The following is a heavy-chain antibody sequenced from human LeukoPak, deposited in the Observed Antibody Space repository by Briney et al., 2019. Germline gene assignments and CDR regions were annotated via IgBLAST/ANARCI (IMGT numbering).Heavy chain of an antibody. CDR2: IDPNSGGT. CDR3: ARGPDHGGFDY. CDR1: GYTFTDYY. Sequence: ASVKVSCRASGYTFTDYYMHWWRQAPGLGLEWMGWIDPNSGGTNYAQKFQGWVTLTRDTSVSTVYMDLSGLKSDDTAVYYCARGPDHGGFDYWGRGTQVTVSS. J-gene: IGHJ4*02. D-gene: IGHD3-16*01. V-gene: IGHV1-2*04.